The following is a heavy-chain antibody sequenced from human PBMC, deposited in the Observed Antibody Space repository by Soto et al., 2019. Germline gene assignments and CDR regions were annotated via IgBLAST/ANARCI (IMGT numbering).Heavy chain of an antibody. CDR3: AKRFYREEDGYNFFDS. V-gene: IGHV3-23*01. Sequence: EVQLLESGGGLVQPGGSLRFSCSASGFTFSNCAMSWVRQAPGKGLEWVSTISGRGGSTYYADSVKGRLTISRDNSKNTLFLQMNSLRAEGTAVYYCAKRFYREEDGYNFFDSWGQGTLVTVSS. CDR1: GFTFSNCA. J-gene: IGHJ4*02. CDR2: ISGRGGST. D-gene: IGHD5-12*01.